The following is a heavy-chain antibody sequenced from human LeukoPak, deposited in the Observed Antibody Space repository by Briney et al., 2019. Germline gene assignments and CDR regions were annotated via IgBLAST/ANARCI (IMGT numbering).Heavy chain of an antibody. CDR1: GFTFSSYE. V-gene: IGHV3-48*03. D-gene: IGHD2-15*01. J-gene: IGHJ4*02. Sequence: GGSLRLSCAASGFTFSSYEINWVRQAPGKGLEWVSYISSSGSTIYYADSVKGRFTISRDNAKNSLYLQVNSLRAEDTAVYYCARENGGYCSGGSCYSDNYFDYWGQGTLVTVSS. CDR3: ARENGGYCSGGSCYSDNYFDY. CDR2: ISSSGSTI.